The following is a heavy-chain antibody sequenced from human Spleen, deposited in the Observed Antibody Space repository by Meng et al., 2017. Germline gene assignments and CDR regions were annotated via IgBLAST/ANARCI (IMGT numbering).Heavy chain of an antibody. V-gene: IGHV4-34*01. D-gene: IGHD2-21*02. CDR2: INHSGST. CDR3: ARLCGGDCYSDDDFDY. Sequence: QVQLQQWGAALLKPSETRSLTCVVSGGSFSDYYWSWIRQPPGKGLEWIGEINHSGSTNYNPSLKSRVTISVDTSKNQFSLKLSSVTAADTAVYYCARLCGGDCYSDDDFDYWGQGTLVTVSS. J-gene: IGHJ4*02. CDR1: GGSFSDYY.